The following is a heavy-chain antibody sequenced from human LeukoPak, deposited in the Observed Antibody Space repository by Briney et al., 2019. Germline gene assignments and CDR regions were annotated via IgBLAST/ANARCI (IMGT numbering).Heavy chain of an antibody. CDR3: ARVNQIVGGIDY. J-gene: IGHJ4*02. V-gene: IGHV3-30*02. Sequence: PGGSLRLSCAASGFTFSSYGMHWVRQAPGKGLEWVAFIRYDGSNKYYADSVKGRFTISRDNSKNTLYLQMNSLRAEDTAVYYCARVNQIVGGIDYWGQGTLVTVSS. D-gene: IGHD1-26*01. CDR1: GFTFSSYG. CDR2: IRYDGSNK.